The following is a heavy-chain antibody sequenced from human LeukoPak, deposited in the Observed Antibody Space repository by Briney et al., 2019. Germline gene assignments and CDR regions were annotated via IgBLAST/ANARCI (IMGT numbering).Heavy chain of an antibody. Sequence: PSETLSLTCTVSGGSISSYYWSWIRQPPGKGLEWIGYIYYSGSTNYNPSLKSRVTISVDTSKNQFSLKLSSVTAADTAVYYCARDPGGYYDFWSGYGSYYFDCWGQGTLVTVSS. V-gene: IGHV4-59*01. CDR1: GGSISSYY. J-gene: IGHJ4*02. CDR2: IYYSGST. CDR3: ARDPGGYYDFWSGYGSYYFDC. D-gene: IGHD3-3*01.